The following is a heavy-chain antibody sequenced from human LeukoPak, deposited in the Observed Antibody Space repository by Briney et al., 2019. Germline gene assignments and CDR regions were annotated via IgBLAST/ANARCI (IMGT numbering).Heavy chain of an antibody. CDR2: IYTSEST. V-gene: IGHV4-4*07. Sequence: SETLSLTCTVSGGSISSYYWSWIRQPAGKGLEWIGRIYTSESTNYSPSLKSRVTMSVDTYKNQLSLKLSSVTAADTAVYYCARDPGSSSYYDSSGYLGGDYWGQGTLVTVSS. D-gene: IGHD3-22*01. J-gene: IGHJ4*02. CDR3: ARDPGSSSYYDSSGYLGGDY. CDR1: GGSISSYY.